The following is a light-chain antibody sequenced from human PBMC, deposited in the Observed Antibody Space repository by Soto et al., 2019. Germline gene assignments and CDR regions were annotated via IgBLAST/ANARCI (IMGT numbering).Light chain of an antibody. CDR3: QQRSNWPGT. Sequence: EFVLTQSPGTLSLSPGERAPLSCRASQTVRNNYLAWYQQKPGQAPRLLIYDASNRATGIPARFSGSGSGTDFTLTISSLEPEDFAVYYCQQRSNWPGTFGQGTRLEIK. CDR1: QTVRNNY. CDR2: DAS. J-gene: IGKJ5*01. V-gene: IGKV3-11*01.